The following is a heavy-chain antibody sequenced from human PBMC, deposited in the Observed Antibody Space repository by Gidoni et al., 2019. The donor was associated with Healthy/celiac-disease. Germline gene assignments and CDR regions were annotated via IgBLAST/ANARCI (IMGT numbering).Heavy chain of an antibody. Sequence: GQSGAEVKKPGSSVKVSCKASGGTFSSYATSWVRQAPGQGLEWMGRIIPILGIANYAQKFQGRVTITADKSTSTAYMELSSLRSEDTAVYYSARDRQQQPPQYWGQGTLVTVSS. CDR1: GGTFSSYA. CDR3: ARDRQQQPPQY. D-gene: IGHD6-13*01. V-gene: IGHV1-69*04. CDR2: IIPILGIA. J-gene: IGHJ4*02.